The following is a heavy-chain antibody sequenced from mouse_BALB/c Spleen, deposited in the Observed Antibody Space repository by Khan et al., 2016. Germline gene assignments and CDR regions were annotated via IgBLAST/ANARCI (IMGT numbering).Heavy chain of an antibody. D-gene: IGHD1-1*01. CDR1: GFSLSRYS. V-gene: IGHV2-6-4*01. CDR3: SRVDYYGNIYAMDY. CDR2: IWGDGIT. J-gene: IGHJ4*01. Sequence: VQLQESGPGLVAPSQSLSITCTVSGFSLSRYSVHWVRQPPGKGLEWLGMIWGDGITDYNSTLKSRLSISKDNSKSQVFLKMNSLQTDDTAMYXCSRVDYYGNIYAMDYWGQGTSVTVAS.